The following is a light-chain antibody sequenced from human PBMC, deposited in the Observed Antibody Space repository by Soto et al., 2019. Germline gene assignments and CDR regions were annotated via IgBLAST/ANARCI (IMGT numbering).Light chain of an antibody. CDR2: GAS. CDR1: QSVSYTS. V-gene: IGKV3-20*01. J-gene: IGKJ1*01. CDR3: QQYGGSPARDRRT. Sequence: EIVLTQSPGTLSLSPGERASLSCRASQSVSYTSLAWYQQKPGQPPRLLIYGASSRATGIPDRFSGSGSGTYLTLSISRVEPEDSVVYCCQQYGGSPARDRRTFGQGTKVEIK.